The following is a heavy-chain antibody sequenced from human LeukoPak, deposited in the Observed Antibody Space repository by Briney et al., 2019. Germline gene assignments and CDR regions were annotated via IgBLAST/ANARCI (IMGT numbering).Heavy chain of an antibody. D-gene: IGHD3-22*01. J-gene: IGHJ3*02. CDR3: ARAAYYYDSSGYYYVPAAFDI. CDR1: GFTFSSYW. CDR2: IKQDGSEK. Sequence: GGSLRLSCAASGFTFSSYWMSWVRQAPGEGLEWVANIKQDGSEKYYVDSVKGRFTISRDNAKNSLYLQMNSLRAEDTAVYYCARAAYYYDSSGYYYVPAAFDIWGQGTMVTVSS. V-gene: IGHV3-7*01.